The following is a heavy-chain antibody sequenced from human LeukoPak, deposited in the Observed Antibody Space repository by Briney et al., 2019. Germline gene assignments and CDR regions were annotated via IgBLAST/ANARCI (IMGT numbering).Heavy chain of an antibody. CDR1: GSTFSNYP. V-gene: IGHV3-7*03. D-gene: IGHD2-2*01. J-gene: IGHJ4*02. CDR2: IKQDGSEK. Sequence: GGSLRLSCAASGSTFSNYPMHWVRQAPGKGLEWVANIKQDGSEKYYVDSVKGRFTISRDNAKNSLYLQMNSLRAEDTAVYYCARARYCSSTSCRHFDYWGQGTLVTVSS. CDR3: ARARYCSSTSCRHFDY.